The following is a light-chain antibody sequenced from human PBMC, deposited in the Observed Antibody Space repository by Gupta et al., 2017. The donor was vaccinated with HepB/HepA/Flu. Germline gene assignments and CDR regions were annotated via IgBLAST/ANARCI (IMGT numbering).Light chain of an antibody. CDR1: NIGSKS. CDR3: QVWDSSSDHPYVV. V-gene: IGLV3-21*04. J-gene: IGLJ2*01. Sequence: SYVLTRPPSVPVAPGQAARIPCGGNNIGSKSVNWYQLKPGQAPVLVIYYDSDRPSGIPERFSGSNSGNTATLTISRVEAGDEADYYCQVWDSSSDHPYVVFGGGTKLTVL. CDR2: YDS.